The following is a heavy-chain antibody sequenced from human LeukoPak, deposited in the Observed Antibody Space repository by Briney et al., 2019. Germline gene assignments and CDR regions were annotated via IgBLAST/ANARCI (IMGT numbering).Heavy chain of an antibody. J-gene: IGHJ6*03. CDR3: ARGRSDCSSTSCPTRYYYYYMDV. V-gene: IGHV3-20*04. CDR2: INWNGGST. D-gene: IGHD2-2*01. CDR1: GFTFDDYG. Sequence: GGSLRLSCAASGFTFDDYGMSWVRQAPGKGLEWVSGINWNGGSTGYADSVKGRFTISRDNAKNSLYLQINSLRAEDTALYYCARGRSDCSSTSCPTRYYYYYMDVWGKGTTVTVSS.